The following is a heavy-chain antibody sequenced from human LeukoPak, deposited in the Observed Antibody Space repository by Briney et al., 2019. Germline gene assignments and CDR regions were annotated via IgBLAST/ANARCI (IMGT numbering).Heavy chain of an antibody. Sequence: ASVKVSCKASGYTFTSYDINWVRQATGQGLEWVGWMNPNSGNTGYAQKFQGRVTITRNTSISTAYMELSSLRSEDTAVYYCARGAYSYGYAYFDYWGQETLITVSS. J-gene: IGHJ4*02. D-gene: IGHD5-18*01. V-gene: IGHV1-8*01. CDR2: MNPNSGNT. CDR1: GYTFTSYD. CDR3: ARGAYSYGYAYFDY.